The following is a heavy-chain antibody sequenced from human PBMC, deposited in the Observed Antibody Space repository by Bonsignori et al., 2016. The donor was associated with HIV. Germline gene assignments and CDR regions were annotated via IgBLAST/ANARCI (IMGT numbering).Heavy chain of an antibody. CDR2: INGDGGAA. Sequence: WIRQPPGKGLEWVSAINGDGGAAHYADSVKGRFTISRDNSKNTLYLQLNSLRAGDTALYYCARDPNGDYIGAFEFWGQGTTVTVSS. J-gene: IGHJ3*01. CDR3: ARDPNGDYIGAFEF. V-gene: IGHV3-23*01. D-gene: IGHD4-17*01.